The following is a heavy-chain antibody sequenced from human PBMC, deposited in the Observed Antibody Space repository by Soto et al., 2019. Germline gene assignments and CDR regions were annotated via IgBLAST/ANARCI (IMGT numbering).Heavy chain of an antibody. CDR2: INSGNGNT. V-gene: IGHV1-3*01. CDR1: GYTFTNYV. CDR3: ARGLTIFGVVIGY. J-gene: IGHJ4*02. Sequence: ASVKVSCKTSGYTFTNYVVDWVRQAPGQGLEWMGWINSGNGNTKYSEKFQGRVTITRDTSASTAYMEPNSLTSEDTAVYYCARGLTIFGVVIGYWGQGTLVPVSS. D-gene: IGHD3-3*01.